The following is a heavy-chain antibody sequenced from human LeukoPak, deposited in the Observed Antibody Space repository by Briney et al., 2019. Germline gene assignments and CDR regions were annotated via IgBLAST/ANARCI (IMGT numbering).Heavy chain of an antibody. V-gene: IGHV3-11*01. CDR1: GFTFSDYY. J-gene: IGHJ4*01. D-gene: IGHD2-8*01. CDR3: STDPRLLIY. CDR2: ISSSGSTI. Sequence: PGGSLRLSCAASGFTFSDYYMSWIRQAPGKGLEWVSYISSSGSTIYYADSVKGRFTISRDNAKNSLYLQMNSLRPDDTALYYCSTDPRLLIYWGHGTLVTVSS.